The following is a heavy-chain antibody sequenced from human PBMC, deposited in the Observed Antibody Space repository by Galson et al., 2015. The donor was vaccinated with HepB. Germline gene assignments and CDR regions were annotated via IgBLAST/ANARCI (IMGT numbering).Heavy chain of an antibody. CDR2: FYYTGNT. CDR1: GGSISSSSYY. Sequence: TCTVSGGSISSSSYYWGWLRQPPGKGLEWIGSFYYTGNTHYNPSLESRVTISGDTSKNQFSLKLNSVTAADTAVYYCARHESESKTYAADNWGQGTLVTVSS. J-gene: IGHJ4*02. V-gene: IGHV4-39*01. D-gene: IGHD2-2*01. CDR3: ARHESESKTYAADN.